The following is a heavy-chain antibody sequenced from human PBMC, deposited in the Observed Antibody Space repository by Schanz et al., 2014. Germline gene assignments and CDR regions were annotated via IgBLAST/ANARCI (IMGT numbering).Heavy chain of an antibody. J-gene: IGHJ6*02. CDR2: IRYDGSNK. Sequence: VQLVESGGGVVQPGGSLRLSCAASGFTFSSYGMHWVRQAPGKGLEWVAFIRYDGSNKYYADSVKGRFTISRDNSKNTLYLQMNSLRADDTAVYYCARARGTYYYYYGMDVWGQGTTVTVSS. CDR3: ARARGTYYYYYGMDV. CDR1: GFTFSSYG. D-gene: IGHD1-26*01. V-gene: IGHV3-30*02.